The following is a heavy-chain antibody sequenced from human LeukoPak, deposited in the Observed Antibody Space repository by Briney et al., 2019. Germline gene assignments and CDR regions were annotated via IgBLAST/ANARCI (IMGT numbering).Heavy chain of an antibody. CDR1: GGSISSSSYY. CDR2: IYYSGST. D-gene: IGHD2-15*01. Sequence: ASETLSLTCTVSGGSISSSSYYWGWIRQPPGKGLEWIGSIYYSGSTYYNPSLKSRVTISVDTSKNQFSLKLSSVTAADTAMYYCARHACNSGSCYAEYFQHWGQGTLVTVSS. V-gene: IGHV4-39*01. J-gene: IGHJ1*01. CDR3: ARHACNSGSCYAEYFQH.